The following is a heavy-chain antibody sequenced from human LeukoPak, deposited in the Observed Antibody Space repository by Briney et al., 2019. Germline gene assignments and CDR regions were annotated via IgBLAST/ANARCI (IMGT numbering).Heavy chain of an antibody. CDR1: GGTFSSYT. CDR2: IIPILDIA. CDR3: AGSSYYYDSSGLDY. V-gene: IGHV1-69*02. Sequence: SVKVSCKASGGTFSSYTISWVRQAPGQGLEWMGRIIPILDIANYAQKFQGKVTITADKSTSTAYMELSSLRSKDTAVYYCAGSSYYYDSSGLDYWGQGTLVTVSS. D-gene: IGHD3-22*01. J-gene: IGHJ4*02.